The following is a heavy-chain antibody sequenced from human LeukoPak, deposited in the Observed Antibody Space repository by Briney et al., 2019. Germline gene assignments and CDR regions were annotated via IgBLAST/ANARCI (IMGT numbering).Heavy chain of an antibody. Sequence: GGSLRLSCAASGFTFNIYWMHWVRQAPGKGLVWVSRINGDGSTATYADSVKGRFTISRDNAKNTLYLQMNSLRAEDTAVYYCARASAAGDFDSWGQGTLVTVSS. CDR1: GFTFNIYW. CDR3: ARASAAGDFDS. D-gene: IGHD6-13*01. V-gene: IGHV3-74*01. CDR2: INGDGSTA. J-gene: IGHJ4*02.